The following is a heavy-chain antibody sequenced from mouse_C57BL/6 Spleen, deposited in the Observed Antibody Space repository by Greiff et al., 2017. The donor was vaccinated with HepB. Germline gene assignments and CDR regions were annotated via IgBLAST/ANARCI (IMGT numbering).Heavy chain of an antibody. CDR2: IYPGDGDT. CDR3: ARLSGSSRGYYLDY. Sequence: QVQLQQSGPELVKPGASVKISCKASGYAFSSSWMNWVKQRPGKGLEWIGRIYPGDGDTNYNGKFKGKATLTADKSSSTAYMQLSSLTSEDSAVYFCARLSGSSRGYYLDYWGQGTTLTVSS. D-gene: IGHD1-1*01. V-gene: IGHV1-82*01. J-gene: IGHJ2*01. CDR1: GYAFSSSW.